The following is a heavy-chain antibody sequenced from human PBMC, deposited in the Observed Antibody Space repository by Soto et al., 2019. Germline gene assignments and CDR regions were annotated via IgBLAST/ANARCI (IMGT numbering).Heavy chain of an antibody. CDR2: IIPVVGTA. J-gene: IGHJ4*02. CDR3: VRVAGTGWFYFDY. V-gene: IGHV1-69*12. D-gene: IGHD1-1*01. CDR1: GNTASIYG. Sequence: QVQLVQSGFEVKKPGSSVKVSCKAAGNTASIYGISWVRQAPGQGLEWMAGIIPVVGTANYAQKFEGRVIISADESTSTTSMELSTLRSEDTAIYYCVRVAGTGWFYFDYWGQGTLVTVSA.